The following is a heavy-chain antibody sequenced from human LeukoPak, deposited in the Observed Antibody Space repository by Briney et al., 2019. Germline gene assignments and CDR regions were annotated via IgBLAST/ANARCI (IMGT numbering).Heavy chain of an antibody. D-gene: IGHD3-10*01. J-gene: IGHJ3*02. CDR3: ARGPGPEWFGELLAGDAFDI. CDR2: ISSGSSAI. V-gene: IGHV3-21*01. Sequence: PGGSLRLSCDASGFTFTTYSMTWVRQAPGKGLEWVSIISSGSSAIFSADALKGRFTISRDDAKNLLYLDMNSLRAEDTAVYYCARGPGPEWFGELLAGDAFDIWGQGTIVTVSS. CDR1: GFTFTTYS.